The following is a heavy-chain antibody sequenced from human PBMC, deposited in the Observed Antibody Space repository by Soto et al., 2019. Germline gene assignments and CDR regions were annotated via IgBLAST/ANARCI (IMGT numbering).Heavy chain of an antibody. J-gene: IGHJ6*03. CDR2: IWYDGSNK. V-gene: IGHV3-33*01. D-gene: IGHD1-1*01. CDR1: GFTFSSYG. CDR3: AMVQYYYYDSMDV. Sequence: QVQLVESGGGVVQPGRSLRLSCAASGFTFSSYGMHWVRQAPGKGLEWVAVIWYDGSNKYYADSVKGRFTISRDNSKNTLYLQMNSLRAEDAAVYYCAMVQYYYYDSMDVWGQGTPVTVSS.